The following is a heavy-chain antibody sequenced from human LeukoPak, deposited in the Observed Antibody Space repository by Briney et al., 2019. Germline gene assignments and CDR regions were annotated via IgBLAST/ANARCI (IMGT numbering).Heavy chain of an antibody. CDR3: ARYRNCGSDCYDAFDI. D-gene: IGHD2-21*02. J-gene: IGHJ3*02. V-gene: IGHV4-39*02. CDR2: IYYSGST. CDR1: GGSISSRSYY. Sequence: PSETLSLTCTVSGGSISSRSYYWGWIHQPPGKGLEWIGSIYYSGSTYYNPSLKSRVTISLDTSKNHFSLKLNSVTAADTAVYYCARYRNCGSDCYDAFDIWGQGTMVTVSS.